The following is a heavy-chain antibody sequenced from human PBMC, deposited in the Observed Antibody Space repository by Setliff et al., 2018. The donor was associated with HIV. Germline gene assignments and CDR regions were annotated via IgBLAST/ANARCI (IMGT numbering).Heavy chain of an antibody. D-gene: IGHD3-22*01. CDR1: GFTFSSYA. CDR2: ISYDGSKK. V-gene: IGHV3-30*04. Sequence: GGSLRLSCAASGFTFSSYAMHWVRQAPGKGLEWVAVISYDGSKKYYADSVKGRFTISRDNAKNSLYLQMNSLRAEDTAVYYCARDTTYYYDSSGLYLDYWGQGTLVTVSS. CDR3: ARDTTYYYDSSGLYLDY. J-gene: IGHJ4*02.